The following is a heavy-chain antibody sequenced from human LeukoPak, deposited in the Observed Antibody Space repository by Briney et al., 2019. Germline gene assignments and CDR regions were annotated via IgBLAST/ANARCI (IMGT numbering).Heavy chain of an antibody. CDR2: ISYDGSNK. CDR3: ASDSRYMHYGSIYYYYGMDV. J-gene: IGHJ6*02. CDR1: GFTFSSYG. D-gene: IGHD4-23*01. Sequence: PGRSLRLSCAASGFTFSSYGMHWVRQAPGKGLEWVAVISYDGSNKYYADSVKGRFTISRDNSKNTLYLQMNSLRAEDTAVYYCASDSRYMHYGSIYYYYGMDVWGQGTTVTVSS. V-gene: IGHV3-30*03.